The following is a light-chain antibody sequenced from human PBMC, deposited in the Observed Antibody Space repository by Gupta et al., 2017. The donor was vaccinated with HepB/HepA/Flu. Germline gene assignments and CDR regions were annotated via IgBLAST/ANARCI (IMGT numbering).Light chain of an antibody. CDR2: RNN. Sequence: QSVLTQPPSVSGAPGQRVSIYCTGSSSNIGAGYDVHWYQQLPGTAPNLLIYRNNNRPSGVPVRFSVSKSGTSASLSITVLQAEDEADYYCQCYGTILNGPGVFGEGTKLTVL. CDR3: QCYGTILNGPGV. V-gene: IGLV1-40*01. J-gene: IGLJ3*02. CDR1: SSNIGAGYD.